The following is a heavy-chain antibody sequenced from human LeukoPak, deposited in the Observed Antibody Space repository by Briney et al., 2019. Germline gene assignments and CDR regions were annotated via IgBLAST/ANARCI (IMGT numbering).Heavy chain of an antibody. Sequence: GASVKVSCKASGYTFTGYYMHWVRQAPGQGLEWMGIINPSGGSTSYAQKFQGRVTMTRDMSTSTVYMELSSLRSEDTAVYYCARDQEWELLVTGDAAGEDIHAFDIWGQGTMVTVSS. J-gene: IGHJ3*02. CDR3: ARDQEWELLVTGDAAGEDIHAFDI. D-gene: IGHD1-26*01. CDR1: GYTFTGYY. V-gene: IGHV1-46*01. CDR2: INPSGGST.